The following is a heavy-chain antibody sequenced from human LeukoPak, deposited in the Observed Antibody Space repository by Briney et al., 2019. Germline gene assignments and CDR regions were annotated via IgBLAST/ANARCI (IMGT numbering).Heavy chain of an antibody. CDR2: VGTNHDT. Sequence: QSGESLRLSCVASGFSVSTFDMYWVRQAAGGGLEWVAAVGTNHDTLYLGSVKGRFTISRENAKNSLSLEMSYLTVEDTAVYYCTREWRGIASHYSGMDVWGQGTAVIVSS. D-gene: IGHD3-16*02. V-gene: IGHV3-13*01. J-gene: IGHJ6*02. CDR3: TREWRGIASHYSGMDV. CDR1: GFSVSTFD.